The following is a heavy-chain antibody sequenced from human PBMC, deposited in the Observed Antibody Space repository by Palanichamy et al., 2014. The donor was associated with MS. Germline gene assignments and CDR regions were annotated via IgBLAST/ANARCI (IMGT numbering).Heavy chain of an antibody. CDR1: GFSLSTSGLW. CDR2: IDWNDEG. V-gene: IGHV2-70*13. J-gene: IGHJ4*02. CDR3: ARRNSTFTRGLSHSFFDY. D-gene: IGHD2/OR15-2a*01. Sequence: QVTVRESGPELMRPTQTLTLTCTFSGFSLSTSGLWVTWLRQAPGKAPEWLARIDWNDEGNYKSTLKTRLAISKDTSKNQVLLKLANVDPADSATYYCARRNSTFTRGLSHSFFDYWGQGARVVVSS.